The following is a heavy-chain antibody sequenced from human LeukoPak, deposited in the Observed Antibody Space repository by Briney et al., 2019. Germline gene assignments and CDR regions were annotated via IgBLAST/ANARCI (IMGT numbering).Heavy chain of an antibody. Sequence: PGGSLRLSCSASGFTFSNYPLYWVRQAPGKGLEFVSAITSTGGSAYYSDSVKGRFTISRDNSKSALFLQMSSLRLEDTAVYYCCLMVWGVTWGQGTLVTVSS. CDR3: CLMVWGVT. CDR1: GFTFSNYP. CDR2: ITSTGGSA. J-gene: IGHJ5*02. D-gene: IGHD3-10*01. V-gene: IGHV3-64D*06.